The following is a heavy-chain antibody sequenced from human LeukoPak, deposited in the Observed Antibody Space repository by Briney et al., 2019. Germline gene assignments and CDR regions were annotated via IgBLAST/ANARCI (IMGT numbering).Heavy chain of an antibody. Sequence: AGGSLRLSCAASGFTFSSYSMNWVRQAPGKGLEWVSSISSSSSYIYYADSVKGRFTISRDNAKNSLYLQMNSLRAEDTAVYYCASRSRTKIVGATTAAFDIWGQGTMVTVSS. CDR3: ASRSRTKIVGATTAAFDI. D-gene: IGHD1-26*01. CDR2: ISSSSSYI. J-gene: IGHJ3*02. CDR1: GFTFSSYS. V-gene: IGHV3-21*01.